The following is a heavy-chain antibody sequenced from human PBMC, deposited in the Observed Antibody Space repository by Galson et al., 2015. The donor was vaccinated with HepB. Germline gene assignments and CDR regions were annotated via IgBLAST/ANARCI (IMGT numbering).Heavy chain of an antibody. V-gene: IGHV1-46*01. CDR3: TRGQCINMIRGVACYFDY. D-gene: IGHD3-10*01. CDR2: INPSGGTS. CDR1: GYTFTNYY. J-gene: IGHJ4*02. Sequence: SVKVSCKASGYTFTNYYMHWVRQAPGQGLEWMGIINPSGGTSTYSQKLQGRVTMTRDTSTSTVYMELSSLRSEDTALYYCTRGQCINMIRGVACYFDYWGQGTLVTVSS.